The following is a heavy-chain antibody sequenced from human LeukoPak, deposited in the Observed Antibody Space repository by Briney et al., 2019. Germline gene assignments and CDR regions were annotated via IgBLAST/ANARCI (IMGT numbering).Heavy chain of an antibody. J-gene: IGHJ4*02. CDR2: IYYSGCT. V-gene: IGHV4-30-4*01. CDR1: GGSISSGDYY. D-gene: IGHD5-12*01. CDR3: ARGGWLRFEDY. Sequence: SQTLSLTCTVSGGSISSGDYYWSWIRQPPGKGLEWIGYIYYSGCTYYNPSLKSRVTISVDTSKNQFSLKLSSVTAADTAVYYCARGGWLRFEDYWGQGTLVTVSS.